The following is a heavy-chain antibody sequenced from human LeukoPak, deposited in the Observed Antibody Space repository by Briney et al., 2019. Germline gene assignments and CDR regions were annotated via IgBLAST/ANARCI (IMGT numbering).Heavy chain of an antibody. D-gene: IGHD6-19*01. J-gene: IGHJ6*03. Sequence: GGSLRLSCAASGFTVSSNYMSWVRQAPGKGLEWVSVIYSGGSRHYAESVKGRFTISRDNSKNMLYLQMNSLRAEDTAVYYCARAGYSSGWADYYYYYYMDVWGKGTTVTISS. CDR1: GFTVSSNY. CDR3: ARAGYSSGWADYYYYYYMDV. CDR2: IYSGGSR. V-gene: IGHV3-66*01.